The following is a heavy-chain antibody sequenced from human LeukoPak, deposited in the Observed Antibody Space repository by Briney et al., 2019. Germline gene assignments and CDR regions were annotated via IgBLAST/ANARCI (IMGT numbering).Heavy chain of an antibody. Sequence: SETLSLTCTVSGGSVSSASNYWSWIRQPPGKGLEWIVYMYYSGSTSYNPSLKRRVTTSADTSKNQFSLKLSSVTAADTAVYYCARDPGYCSGGSCGNFDYWGQGTLVTVSS. J-gene: IGHJ4*02. CDR3: ARDPGYCSGGSCGNFDY. CDR1: GGSVSSASNY. D-gene: IGHD2-15*01. CDR2: MYYSGST. V-gene: IGHV4-61*01.